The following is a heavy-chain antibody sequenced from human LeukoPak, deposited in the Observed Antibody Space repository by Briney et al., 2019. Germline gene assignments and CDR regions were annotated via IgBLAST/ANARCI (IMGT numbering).Heavy chain of an antibody. CDR2: ISYDGSNK. D-gene: IGHD3-10*01. CDR1: GFTFSSYA. J-gene: IGHJ4*02. V-gene: IGHV3-30-3*01. Sequence: GGSLRLSCAASGFTFSSYAMHWVHQAPGKGLEWVAVISYDGSNKYYADSVKGRFTISRDNSKNTLYLQMNSLRAEDTAVYYCASPGGGYYFDYWGQGTLVTVSS. CDR3: ASPGGGYYFDY.